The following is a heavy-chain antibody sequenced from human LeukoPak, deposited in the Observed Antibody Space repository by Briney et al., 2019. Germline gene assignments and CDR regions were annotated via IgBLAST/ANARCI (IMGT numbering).Heavy chain of an antibody. V-gene: IGHV3-9*03. CDR2: IRWNSGSI. CDR1: GFTFDDYA. CDR3: AKARGYSYGTAYFDY. D-gene: IGHD5-18*01. Sequence: GGSLRLSCAASGFTFDDYAMHWVRQAPGKGLEWVSGIRWNSGSIGYADSVKGRFTISRDNAKNSLYLQMNSLRAEDMALYYCAKARGYSYGTAYFDYWGQGTLVTVSS. J-gene: IGHJ4*02.